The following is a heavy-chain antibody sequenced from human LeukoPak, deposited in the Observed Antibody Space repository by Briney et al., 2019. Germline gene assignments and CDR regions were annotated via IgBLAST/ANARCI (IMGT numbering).Heavy chain of an antibody. CDR1: GYTFTSYG. D-gene: IGHD2-2*01. J-gene: IGHJ3*02. V-gene: IGHV1-18*01. Sequence: GASVKVSCKASGYTFTSYGISWVRQAPGQGLEWMGWISAYNGNTNYAQKLQGRVTMTTDTSTSTAYMELRSLRSDDTAVYYCARGGDIVVVPAAGDAFDIWGQGTMVTVSS. CDR2: ISAYNGNT. CDR3: ARGGDIVVVPAAGDAFDI.